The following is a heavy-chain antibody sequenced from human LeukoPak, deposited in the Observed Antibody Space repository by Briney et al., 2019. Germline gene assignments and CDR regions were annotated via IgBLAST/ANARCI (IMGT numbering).Heavy chain of an antibody. CDR3: AREPNTVLDY. Sequence: SQTLSLTCTVSGGSISSGSYYWSWIRQPAGKGLEWIGRIYTSGSTNYNPTLKSRVTISVDTSKNQFSLKLSSVTAADTAVYYCAREPNTVLDYWGQGTLVTVSS. J-gene: IGHJ4*02. V-gene: IGHV4-61*02. CDR1: GGSISSGSYY. D-gene: IGHD4-11*01. CDR2: IYTSGST.